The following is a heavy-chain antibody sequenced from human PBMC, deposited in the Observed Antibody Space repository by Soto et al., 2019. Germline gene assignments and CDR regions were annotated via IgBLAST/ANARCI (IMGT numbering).Heavy chain of an antibody. J-gene: IGHJ4*02. D-gene: IGHD4-17*01. CDR3: ASGVFGDYAFDY. V-gene: IGHV4-59*01. CDR1: VGSISSYY. CDR2: IYYSGST. Sequence: SETLSLTCTVSVGSISSYYWSWIRQPPGKGLEWIGYIYYSGSTNYNPSLKSRVTISVDTSKNQFSLKLSSVTAADTAVYYCASGVFGDYAFDYWGQGTLVTVSS.